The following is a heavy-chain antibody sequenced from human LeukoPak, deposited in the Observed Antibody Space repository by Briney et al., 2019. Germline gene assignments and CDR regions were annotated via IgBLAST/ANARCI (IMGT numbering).Heavy chain of an antibody. D-gene: IGHD4-17*01. Sequence: ASVKVSCKASGYTFTGYYMHWVRQAPGQGLEWMGWINPNSGGTNYARKFQGRVTMTRDTSISTAYMELSRLRSDDTAVYYCARGPTTGTRAYYGMDVWGQGTTVTVSS. CDR1: GYTFTGYY. CDR2: INPNSGGT. V-gene: IGHV1-2*02. CDR3: ARGPTTGTRAYYGMDV. J-gene: IGHJ6*02.